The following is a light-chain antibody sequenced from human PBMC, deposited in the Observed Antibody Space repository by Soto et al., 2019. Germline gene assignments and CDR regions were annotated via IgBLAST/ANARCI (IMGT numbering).Light chain of an antibody. CDR1: QRVNIN. CDR3: QQYSRSPRT. J-gene: IGKJ1*01. CDR2: GAS. Sequence: EVAMAKTPVTLSVSPWERATLSCRASQRVNINLAWYQQKPGQAPRLLIYGASTRATGIPARFSGSGSETDFTLTIGRLEPEDFAVHYCQQYSRSPRTFGQATKVDIK. V-gene: IGKV3-15*01.